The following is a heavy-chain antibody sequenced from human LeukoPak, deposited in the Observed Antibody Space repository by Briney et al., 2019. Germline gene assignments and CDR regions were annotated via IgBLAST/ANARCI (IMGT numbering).Heavy chain of an antibody. CDR1: GGSFSGYY. V-gene: IGHV4-34*01. CDR3: ARESIAAAFDI. D-gene: IGHD6-6*01. Sequence: SETLSLTCAVYGGSFSGYYWSWIRQPPGKGLEWIGEINHSGSTNYNPSLKSRVTISVDTSKNQFSLKLSSVTAADTAVYYCARESIAAAFDIWGQGTMVTVSS. CDR2: INHSGST. J-gene: IGHJ3*02.